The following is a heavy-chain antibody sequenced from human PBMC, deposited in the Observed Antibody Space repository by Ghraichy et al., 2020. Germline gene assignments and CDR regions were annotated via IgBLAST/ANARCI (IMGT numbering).Heavy chain of an antibody. D-gene: IGHD3-10*01. J-gene: IGHJ4*02. V-gene: IGHV3-7*01. Sequence: GGSLRLSCAASGFTFSDSSMNWVRQAPGKGLEWVANIMEDGREKNYAGSGNGRFTNSKNTTKNSLYLKMSSRGEEETALYFCESVGYYGSGHSGYWGQGTLVTVSS. CDR1: GFTFSDSS. CDR3: ESVGYYGSGHSGY. CDR2: IMEDGREK.